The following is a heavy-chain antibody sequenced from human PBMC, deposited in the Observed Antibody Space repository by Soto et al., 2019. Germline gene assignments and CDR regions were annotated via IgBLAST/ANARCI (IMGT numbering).Heavy chain of an antibody. V-gene: IGHV4-31*03. CDR2: IYHSGST. Sequence: QVQLQESGPGLVKPSQTLSLTCTVSGGSINSGDYYWSWIRQYPGKGLEWIGYIYHSGSTFYNPSLRSRVTISVDTSENQFSLKLSSVTAADTDVYYCARDIADHGFLGYYGVDVWGQGTTVTVSS. CDR3: ARDIADHGFLGYYGVDV. J-gene: IGHJ6*02. CDR1: GGSINSGDYY. D-gene: IGHD3-10*01.